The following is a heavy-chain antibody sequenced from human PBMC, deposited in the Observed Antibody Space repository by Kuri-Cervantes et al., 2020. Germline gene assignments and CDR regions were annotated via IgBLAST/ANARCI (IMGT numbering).Heavy chain of an antibody. CDR1: VDTFTSYG. CDR3: AKDTASSSGSIVQFLGWPRTYMNV. D-gene: IGHD3-3*01. J-gene: IGHJ6*03. Sequence: ASVQVSCKASVDTFTSYGIIWVRQAPGQGLEWLGWISAYNGNTNYDQKLQGRVTMITDTSTSTAYIELNSLRAEDTAVYYCAKDTASSSGSIVQFLGWPRTYMNVWGKGTAVTVSS. CDR2: ISAYNGNT. V-gene: IGHV1-18*01.